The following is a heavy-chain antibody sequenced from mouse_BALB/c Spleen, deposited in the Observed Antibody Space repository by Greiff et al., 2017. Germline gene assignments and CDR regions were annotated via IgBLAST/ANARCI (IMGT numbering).Heavy chain of an antibody. CDR2: ISSGSSTI. D-gene: IGHD1-1*01. V-gene: IGHV5-17*02. J-gene: IGHJ3*01. Sequence: EVMLVESGGGLVQPGGSRKLSCAASGFTFSSFGMHWVRQAPEKGLEWVAYISSGSSTIYYADTVKGRFTISRDNPKNTLFLQMTSLRSEDTAMYYCARGYYGSSPFAYWGQGTLVTVSA. CDR3: ARGYYGSSPFAY. CDR1: GFTFSSFG.